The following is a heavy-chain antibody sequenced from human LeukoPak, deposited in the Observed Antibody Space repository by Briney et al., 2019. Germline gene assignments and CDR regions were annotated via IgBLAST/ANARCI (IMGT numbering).Heavy chain of an antibody. V-gene: IGHV3-74*01. CDR3: AGRRDGYNFFDY. CDR2: ISNDGTGK. CDR1: GFTFSSYS. Sequence: GGSLRLSCAASGFTFSSYSMNWVRQVPGKGLVWVSRISNDGTGKVYADSVKGRFTISRDNAKNSLCLQMNSLRAEDTAVYYCAGRRDGYNFFDYWGQGILVTVSS. D-gene: IGHD5-24*01. J-gene: IGHJ4*02.